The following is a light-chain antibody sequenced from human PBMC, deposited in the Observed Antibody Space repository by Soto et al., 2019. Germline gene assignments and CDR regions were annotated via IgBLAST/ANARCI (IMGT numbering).Light chain of an antibody. J-gene: IGLJ3*02. CDR1: NSNIGRNS. CDR2: SNN. V-gene: IGLV1-47*02. CDR3: ASWDDSRRAWV. Sequence: QSVLTQPPSASAPPGQRVTISCSGGNSNIGRNSVYWYQQLPGTAPKLLIYSNNRRPSGFPDRFSGSKSVTSASLAISALRSEDEADYSCASWDDSRRAWVFGGGTKLTVL.